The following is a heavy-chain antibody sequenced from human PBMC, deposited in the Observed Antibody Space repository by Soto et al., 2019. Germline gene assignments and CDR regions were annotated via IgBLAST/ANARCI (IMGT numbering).Heavy chain of an antibody. D-gene: IGHD3-10*01. V-gene: IGHV3-30-3*01. CDR1: GFAFNNFA. CDR3: ARVFLRGNFGDYFVY. J-gene: IGHJ4*02. Sequence: QVHLVESGGGVVQPGASLTLSCAASGFAFNNFAMHWVRQAPGKGLEWVAVMSHDASDEFYGDSVKGRFIISRDNSKRTLYLQMDNLKFEDTAVYYCARVFLRGNFGDYFVYWCQGSLVAFS. CDR2: MSHDASDE.